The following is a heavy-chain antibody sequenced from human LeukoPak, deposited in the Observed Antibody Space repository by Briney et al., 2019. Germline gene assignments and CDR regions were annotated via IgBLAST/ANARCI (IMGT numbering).Heavy chain of an antibody. D-gene: IGHD3-22*01. V-gene: IGHV4-4*07. J-gene: IGHJ3*02. CDR1: GGSISSYY. Sequence: PSETLSLTCTVSGGSISSYYLSWVRQPAGKGLEWIGRIYTSGSTNYNPSLKSRVTMSVDTSKNQFSLKLSSVTAADTAVYYCARDAGSSGYYDAFDIWGQGTMVTVSS. CDR2: IYTSGST. CDR3: ARDAGSSGYYDAFDI.